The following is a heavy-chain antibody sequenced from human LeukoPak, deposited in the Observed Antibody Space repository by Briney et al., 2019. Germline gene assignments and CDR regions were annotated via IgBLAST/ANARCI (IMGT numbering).Heavy chain of an antibody. J-gene: IGHJ6*03. CDR2: ISSSGSYI. CDR1: GFTFSSYS. Sequence: GGSLRLSCAASGFTFSSYSMNWVRQAPGKGLEWVSPISSSGSYIYYADSVKGRFTISRDNAKNSLYLQMNSLRAEDTAVYYCARDRRVTTSFMDVWGKGTTVTVSS. CDR3: ARDRRVTTSFMDV. V-gene: IGHV3-21*01. D-gene: IGHD5-12*01.